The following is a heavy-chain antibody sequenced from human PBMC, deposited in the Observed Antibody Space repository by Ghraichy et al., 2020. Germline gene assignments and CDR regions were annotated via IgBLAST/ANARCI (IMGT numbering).Heavy chain of an antibody. CDR1: GGSINSYY. CDR2: IYYSGST. Sequence: SETLSLTCTVSGGSINSYYWSWIRQPPGKGLEWIGYIYYSGSTNYNPSLKSRVTISEDTSKNQFSLKLSSVTAADTAVYYCARALQVAGTGWFDPWGQGILVIVSS. D-gene: IGHD6-19*01. J-gene: IGHJ5*02. V-gene: IGHV4-59*01. CDR3: ARALQVAGTGWFDP.